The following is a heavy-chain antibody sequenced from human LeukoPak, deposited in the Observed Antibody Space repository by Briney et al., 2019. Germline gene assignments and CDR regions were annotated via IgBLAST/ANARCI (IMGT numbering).Heavy chain of an antibody. V-gene: IGHV1-69*01. CDR2: IIPIFGTA. Sequence: GSSVKVSCKASGGTFSSYAISWVRQAPGQGLEWMGGIIPIFGTANYAQKFQGRVTITADESTSTAYMELSSLRSEDTAVYYCARDMPDSSANSYYYYMDVWGKGTTVTVSS. D-gene: IGHD3-22*01. CDR1: GGTFSSYA. CDR3: ARDMPDSSANSYYYYMDV. J-gene: IGHJ6*03.